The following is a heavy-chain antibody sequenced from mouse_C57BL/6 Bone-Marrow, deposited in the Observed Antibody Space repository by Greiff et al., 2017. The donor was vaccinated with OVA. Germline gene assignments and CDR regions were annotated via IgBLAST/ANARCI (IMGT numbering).Heavy chain of an antibody. J-gene: IGHJ2*01. CDR1: GFTFSSYA. D-gene: IGHD1-1*01. CDR3: TRGGNYYGSSWGGYFDY. V-gene: IGHV5-9-1*02. CDR2: ISSGGDYI. Sequence: EVQVVESGEGLVKPGGSLKLSCAASGFTFSSYAMSWVRQTPEKRLEWVAYISSGGDYIYYADTVKGRFTISRDNARNTLYLQMSSLKSEDTAMYYCTRGGNYYGSSWGGYFDYWGQGTTLTVSS.